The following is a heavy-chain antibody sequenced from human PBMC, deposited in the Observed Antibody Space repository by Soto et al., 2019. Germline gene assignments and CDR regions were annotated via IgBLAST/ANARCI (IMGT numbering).Heavy chain of an antibody. CDR3: SRGILV. CDR2: ISYGGST. CDR1: GGSINSGGYC. J-gene: IGHJ4*02. D-gene: IGHD5-18*01. Sequence: QVQLQESGPGLVKPSQTLSLTCTVSGGSINSGGYCWSWIRQHPGKGLDWIGCISYGGSTSYNPSLKSRVTISVDTSKNQCSLKLTSVTAADTAVNYCSRGILVWGQGALITVSS. V-gene: IGHV4-31*03.